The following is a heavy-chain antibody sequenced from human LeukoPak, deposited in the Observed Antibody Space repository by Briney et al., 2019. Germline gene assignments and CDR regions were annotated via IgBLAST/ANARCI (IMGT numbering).Heavy chain of an antibody. Sequence: GASVTVSCKASGYTFTSYDINWARQAPGQGLEWMGWMNPNSGNTGYAQKFQGRVTMTRNTSISTAYMELSSLRSEDTAVYYCAKKDAGGGFSFDYWGQGTLVTVSS. D-gene: IGHD1-26*01. CDR1: GYTFTSYD. CDR3: AKKDAGGGFSFDY. CDR2: MNPNSGNT. J-gene: IGHJ4*02. V-gene: IGHV1-8*01.